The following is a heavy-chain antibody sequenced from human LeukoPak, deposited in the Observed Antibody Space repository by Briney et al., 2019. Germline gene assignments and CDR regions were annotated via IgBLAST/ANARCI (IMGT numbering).Heavy chain of an antibody. CDR2: ISGSGGST. CDR1: GFTFSSYA. Sequence: GGSLRLSCVASGFTFSSYAMSWVRQVPGKGLEWVSAISGSGGSTYSADSVKDRFTISRDNSKNTLYLQMNSLRAEDTAVYYCAKGVDYYDSSGDYWGQGTLVTVSS. J-gene: IGHJ4*02. V-gene: IGHV3-23*01. D-gene: IGHD3-22*01. CDR3: AKGVDYYDSSGDY.